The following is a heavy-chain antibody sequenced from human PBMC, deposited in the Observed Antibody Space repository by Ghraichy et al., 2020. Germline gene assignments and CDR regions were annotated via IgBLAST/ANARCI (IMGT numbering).Heavy chain of an antibody. CDR3: ARRGYSYGWAMDV. Sequence: SETLSLTCAVYGGSFSGYYWSWIRQPPGKGLEWIGEINHSGSTNYNPSLKSRVTISVDTSKNQFSLKLSSVTAADTAVYYCARRGYSYGWAMDVWGQGTTVTVSS. CDR1: GGSFSGYY. V-gene: IGHV4-34*01. J-gene: IGHJ6*02. D-gene: IGHD5-18*01. CDR2: INHSGST.